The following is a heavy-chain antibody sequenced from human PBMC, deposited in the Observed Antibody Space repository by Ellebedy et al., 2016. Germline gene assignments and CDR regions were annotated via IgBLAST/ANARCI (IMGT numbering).Heavy chain of an antibody. V-gene: IGHV1-46*01. J-gene: IGHJ5*02. CDR1: GFTFSSHY. D-gene: IGHD6-19*01. CDR3: ARDVSREYDSGWFSWWFDP. Sequence: ASVKVSCKASGFTFSSHYMHWVRQAPGQGLEWMGIIDPSGSSTSYAQKFQGRVTMTRDTSTSTASPELSSLGSEDPAVYYMARDVSREYDSGWFSWWFDPWGQGTLVTVSS. CDR2: IDPSGSST.